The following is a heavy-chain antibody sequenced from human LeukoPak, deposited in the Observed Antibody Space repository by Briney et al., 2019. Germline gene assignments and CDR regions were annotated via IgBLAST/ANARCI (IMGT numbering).Heavy chain of an antibody. Sequence: ASVKVSCKASGYTFTSYYMHWVRQAPGQGLEWMGIINPSSSSTNYAQKFQGRVTMTRDTSTSTVYMELSSLRSEDTAVYYCARDPYLSHYGSGSYYSNWFDPWGQGTLVTVSS. CDR3: ARDPYLSHYGSGSYYSNWFDP. J-gene: IGHJ5*02. V-gene: IGHV1-46*01. CDR1: GYTFTSYY. D-gene: IGHD3-10*01. CDR2: INPSSSST.